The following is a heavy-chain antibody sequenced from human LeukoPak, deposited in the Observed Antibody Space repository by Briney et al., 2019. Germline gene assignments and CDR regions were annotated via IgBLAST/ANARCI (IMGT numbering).Heavy chain of an antibody. J-gene: IGHJ4*02. D-gene: IGHD3-22*01. CDR2: ISACNGNT. CDR3: ARPLGYYYDSSGPPGY. CDR1: GYTFTSYG. V-gene: IGHV1-18*01. Sequence: ASVKVSYKASGYTFTSYGISWVRQAPGQGLEWMGWISACNGNTNYAQKLQGRVTMTTDTSTSTAYMELRSLRSDDTAVYYCARPLGYYYDSSGPPGYWGQGTLVTVSS.